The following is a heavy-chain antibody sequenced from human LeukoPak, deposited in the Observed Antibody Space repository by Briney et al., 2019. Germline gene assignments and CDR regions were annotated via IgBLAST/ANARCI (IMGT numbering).Heavy chain of an antibody. V-gene: IGHV3-33*06. J-gene: IGHJ6*03. Sequence: GRSLRLSCAASGFTFSSYGMHWVRQAPGKGLEWVAVIWYDGSNKHYADSVKGRFTISRDNSKNTLYLQMNSLRAEDTAVYYCAKAWTTTVDYYYMDVWGKGTTVTVSS. D-gene: IGHD4-23*01. CDR1: GFTFSSYG. CDR2: IWYDGSNK. CDR3: AKAWTTTVDYYYMDV.